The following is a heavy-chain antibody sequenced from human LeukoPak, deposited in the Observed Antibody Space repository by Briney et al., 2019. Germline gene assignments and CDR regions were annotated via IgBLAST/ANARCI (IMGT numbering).Heavy chain of an antibody. CDR2: ISSSSSYI. D-gene: IGHD3/OR15-3a*01. Sequence: PGGSLRLSCAASGFTFSSYSMNWVRQAPGKGLEWVSSISSSSSYIYYADSVKGRFTISRDNAKNSLYLQMNSLRAEDTAVFYCARNRAGTIDYWGQGTLVTVSS. CDR1: GFTFSSYS. CDR3: ARNRAGTIDY. J-gene: IGHJ4*02. V-gene: IGHV3-21*01.